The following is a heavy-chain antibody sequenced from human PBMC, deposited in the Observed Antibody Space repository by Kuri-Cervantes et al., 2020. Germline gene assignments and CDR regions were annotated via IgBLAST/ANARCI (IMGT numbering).Heavy chain of an antibody. CDR1: GGSFSGYC. J-gene: IGHJ5*02. CDR2: INHSGST. D-gene: IGHD6-6*01. V-gene: IGHV4-34*01. Sequence: SETLSLTCAVYGGSFSGYCWSWIRQPPGKGLEWIGEINHSGSTNYNPSLKSRVTISVDTSKNQFSLKLSSVTAADTAVYYCARAYSSSSYDWLDPWGQGTLVTVSS. CDR3: ARAYSSSSYDWLDP.